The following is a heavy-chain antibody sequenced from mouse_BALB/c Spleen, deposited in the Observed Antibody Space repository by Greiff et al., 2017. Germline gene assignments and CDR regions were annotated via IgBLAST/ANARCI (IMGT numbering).Heavy chain of an antibody. CDR3: AGFRYDPYYYAMDY. CDR1: GFSLTSYG. Sequence: VQVVESGPGLVQPSQSLSITCTVSGFSLTSYGVHWVRQSPGKGLEWLGVIWSGGSTDYNAAFISRLSISKDNSKSQVFFKMNSLQANDTAIYYCAGFRYDPYYYAMDYWGQGTSVTVSS. J-gene: IGHJ4*01. V-gene: IGHV2-2*02. D-gene: IGHD2-14*01. CDR2: IWSGGST.